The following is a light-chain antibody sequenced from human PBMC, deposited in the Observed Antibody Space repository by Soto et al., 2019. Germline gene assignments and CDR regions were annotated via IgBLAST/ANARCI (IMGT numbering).Light chain of an antibody. J-gene: IGLJ2*01. CDR2: GNN. CDR1: SSNVGTNT. Sequence: QSALTQAPSASGTPGQRVLISCSGSSSNVGTNTVNWYQQLPGTAPRLLVYGNNQRPSGIPDRFSGSKSGTSASLAISGLQSEDAADYHCAVWDDSLNAYAFGGGTKLTVL. V-gene: IGLV1-44*01. CDR3: AVWDDSLNAYA.